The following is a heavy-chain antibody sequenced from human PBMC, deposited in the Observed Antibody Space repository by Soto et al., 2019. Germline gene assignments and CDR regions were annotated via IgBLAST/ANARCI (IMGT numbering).Heavy chain of an antibody. Sequence: SETLSLTCTVWGGSVSSGSYYWSCIRQPPGKGLEWIGYIYYSGSTNYNPSLKSRVTISVDTSKNQFSLKLSSVTAADTAVHYCASGPDRSSALDYWGQGTLVTVSS. CDR2: IYYSGST. V-gene: IGHV4-61*01. CDR1: GGSVSSGSYY. J-gene: IGHJ4*02. D-gene: IGHD6-6*01. CDR3: ASGPDRSSALDY.